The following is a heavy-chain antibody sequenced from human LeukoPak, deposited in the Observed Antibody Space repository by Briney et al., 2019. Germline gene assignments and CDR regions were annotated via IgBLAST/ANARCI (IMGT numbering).Heavy chain of an antibody. CDR3: ASLRRYGYGPLDY. CDR1: GGSISSYY. CDR2: IYYSGST. V-gene: IGHV4-59*01. D-gene: IGHD5-18*01. Sequence: PSQTLSLTCTVSGGSISSYYWSWIRQPPGKGLEWIGYIYYSGSTNYNPSLKSRVTISVDTSKNQFSLKLSSVTTADTAVYYCASLRRYGYGPLDYWGQGTLVTVSS. J-gene: IGHJ4*02.